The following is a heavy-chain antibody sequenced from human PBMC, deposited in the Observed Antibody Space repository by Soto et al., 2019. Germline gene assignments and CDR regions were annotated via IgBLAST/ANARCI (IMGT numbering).Heavy chain of an antibody. CDR2: FDPEDGET. D-gene: IGHD3-22*01. CDR3: ATGVLYYYDSSGYYKDY. CDR1: GYTLTELS. V-gene: IGHV1-24*01. J-gene: IGHJ4*02. Sequence: ASVKVSCKVSGYTLTELSMHWVRQAPGKGLEWMGGFDPEDGETIYAQKFQGRVTMTEDTSTDTAYMELSSLRSEDTAVYYCATGVLYYYDSSGYYKDYWGQGTLVTVSS.